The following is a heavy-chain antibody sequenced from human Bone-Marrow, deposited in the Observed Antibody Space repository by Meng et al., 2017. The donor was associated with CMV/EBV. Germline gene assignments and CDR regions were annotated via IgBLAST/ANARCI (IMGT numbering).Heavy chain of an antibody. CDR1: GFTFSGSA. V-gene: IGHV3-73*01. CDR2: IRSKANSYAT. Sequence: GESLKISCAASGFTFSGSAMHWVRQASGKGLEWVGRIRSKANSYATAYAASVKGRFTISRDDSKNTAYLQMNSLKTEDTAVYYCTRHSPTTSEDGMDVWGQGTTVTGSS. CDR3: TRHSPTTSEDGMDV. D-gene: IGHD4-11*01. J-gene: IGHJ6*01.